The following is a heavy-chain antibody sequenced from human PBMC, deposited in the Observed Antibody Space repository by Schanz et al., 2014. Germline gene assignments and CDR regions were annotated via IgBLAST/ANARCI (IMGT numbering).Heavy chain of an antibody. CDR2: ISNTGTFI. CDR1: GFTFSDHY. Sequence: QVQLVESGGGLVKPGGSLRLSCAASGFTFSDHYMAWIRQAPGKGLEWVSIISNTGTFIYYADSVRGRFVISRDNAKSSLFLQMNGLRAEDTAVYYCVRDAYLQIRGTVFDSWGPGNLVTVSS. J-gene: IGHJ4*02. CDR3: VRDAYLQIRGTVFDS. V-gene: IGHV3-11*01. D-gene: IGHD1-1*01.